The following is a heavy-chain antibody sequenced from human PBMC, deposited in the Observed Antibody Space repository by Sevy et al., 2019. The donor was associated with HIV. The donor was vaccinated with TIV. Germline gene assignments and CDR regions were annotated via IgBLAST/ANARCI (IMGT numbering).Heavy chain of an antibody. J-gene: IGHJ3*02. CDR1: GYSISSGYY. D-gene: IGHD1-26*01. CDR3: ARDVWELLEDDAFDI. CDR2: IFESGST. V-gene: IGHV4-38-2*02. Sequence: LSLTCAVSGYSISSGYYCGWIRQPPGKGLEWIGSIFESGSTYYNPSLKSRVTISVDTFKNKFSLNMSSVTAAGTAVYYCARDVWELLEDDAFDIWGQGTMVTVSS.